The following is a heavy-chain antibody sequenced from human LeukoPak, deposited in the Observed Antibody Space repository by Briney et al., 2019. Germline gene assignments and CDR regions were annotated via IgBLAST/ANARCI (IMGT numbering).Heavy chain of an antibody. CDR3: ARDTGNRWLVLYYYYGMDV. D-gene: IGHD6-19*01. CDR2: IHYDGSNK. J-gene: IGHJ6*02. V-gene: IGHV3-30*02. Sequence: GGSLRLSCAASGFTFNSYGMHWVRQAPGKGLEWVAFIHYDGSNKYYADSVKGRFTISRDNSKNTLYLQMNSLRAEDTAVYYCARDTGNRWLVLYYYYGMDVWGQGTTVTVSS. CDR1: GFTFNSYG.